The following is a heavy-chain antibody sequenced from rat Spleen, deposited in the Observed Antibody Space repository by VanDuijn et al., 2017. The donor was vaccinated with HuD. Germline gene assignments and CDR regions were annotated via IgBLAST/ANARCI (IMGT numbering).Heavy chain of an antibody. V-gene: IGHV5-29*01. CDR3: ARLGTEAIGNWFTY. J-gene: IGHJ3*01. D-gene: IGHD1-11*01. CDR1: GFTFSNYG. Sequence: EVQLVESGGGLVQPGRSLKVSCAASGFTFSNYGMHWIRQAPTKGLEWVATIKYDGSSTYYRDSVKGRFTISRDNAKSTLYLQMDSLRSEDTATYYCARLGTEAIGNWFTYWGQGTLVTVSS. CDR2: IKYDGSST.